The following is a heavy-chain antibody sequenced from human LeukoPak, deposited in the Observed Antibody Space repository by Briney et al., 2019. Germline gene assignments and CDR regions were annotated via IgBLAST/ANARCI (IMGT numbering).Heavy chain of an antibody. CDR3: AREGRYCSSTSCFDY. Sequence: VASVKVSCKASGGTFSSYAISWVRQAPGQGLEWMGWINPNSGGTNYAQKFQGRVTMTSDTSISTAYMELSRLRSDDTAVYYCAREGRYCSSTSCFDYWGQGTLVTVSS. D-gene: IGHD2-2*01. V-gene: IGHV1-2*02. CDR1: GGTFSSYA. J-gene: IGHJ4*02. CDR2: INPNSGGT.